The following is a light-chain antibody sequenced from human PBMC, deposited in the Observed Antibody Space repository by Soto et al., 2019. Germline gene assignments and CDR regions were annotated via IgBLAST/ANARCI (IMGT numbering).Light chain of an antibody. CDR2: DAT. Sequence: EIVLTHSPVIVSFSPGDIATLSFRASQTVDNFLAWYQLKPGKAPRLLIYDATKRASGIPVRFTGSGSGTDFILTISNIEAEDVAIYYCQQRKKWPPVTFGQGTRLEIK. V-gene: IGKV3-11*01. CDR3: QQRKKWPPVT. CDR1: QTVDNF. J-gene: IGKJ5*01.